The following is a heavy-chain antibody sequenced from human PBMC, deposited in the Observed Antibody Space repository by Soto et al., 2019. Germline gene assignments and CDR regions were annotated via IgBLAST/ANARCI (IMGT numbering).Heavy chain of an antibody. D-gene: IGHD3-3*01. CDR1: GYTFTSYG. CDR2: ISGYNGNT. V-gene: IGHV1-18*04. J-gene: IGHJ5*02. Sequence: QVQLVQSGAEVKKPGASVKVSCKASGYTFTSYGISWVRQAPGQGLEWMGWISGYNGNTNYAQKLQGRVTMTTDTSTSTADMELRSLRSEDTAVYYCARVWGGHDDFWSAYTVGHDWFDPWGQGTLVTVSS. CDR3: ARVWGGHDDFWSAYTVGHDWFDP.